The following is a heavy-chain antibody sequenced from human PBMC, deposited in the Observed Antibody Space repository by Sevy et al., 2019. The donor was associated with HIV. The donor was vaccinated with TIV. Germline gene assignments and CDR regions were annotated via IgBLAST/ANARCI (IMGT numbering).Heavy chain of an antibody. V-gene: IGHV3-48*02. Sequence: GGSLRLSCAASGFTFSSYSMNWVRQAPGKGLEWVSYISSSSTIYYVDSVKGRFTISRDNAKNSLYLQMNSLRDEDTAVDYCARETYTPRYCSGGSCYSYMDVWGKGTTVTVSS. CDR2: ISSSSTI. J-gene: IGHJ6*03. D-gene: IGHD2-15*01. CDR1: GFTFSSYS. CDR3: ARETYTPRYCSGGSCYSYMDV.